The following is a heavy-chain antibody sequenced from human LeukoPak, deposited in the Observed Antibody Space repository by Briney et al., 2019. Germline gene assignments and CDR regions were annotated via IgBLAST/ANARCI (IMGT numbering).Heavy chain of an antibody. V-gene: IGHV4-31*03. D-gene: IGHD6-13*01. Sequence: SQTLSLICTVSGGSISSGGYYWSWIRQHPGKGLEWIGYIYYSGSTYYNPSLKSRVTISVDTSKNQFSLKLSSVTAADTAVYYCARGGSAAAAGTHFDYWGQGTLVTVSS. CDR1: GGSISSGGYY. CDR3: ARGGSAAAAGTHFDY. J-gene: IGHJ4*02. CDR2: IYYSGST.